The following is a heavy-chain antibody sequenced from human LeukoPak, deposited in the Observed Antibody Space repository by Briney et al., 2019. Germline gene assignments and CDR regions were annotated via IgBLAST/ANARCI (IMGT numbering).Heavy chain of an antibody. CDR3: ARVLALGYCSSTSCSMGPLAFDI. CDR2: INPNSGGT. D-gene: IGHD2-2*01. CDR1: GYTFTGYY. Sequence: APVKVSCKASGYTFTGYYMHWVRQAPGQGLEWMGWINPNSGGTNYAQKFQGRVTMTRDTSISTAYMELSRLRSDDTAVYYCARVLALGYCSSTSCSMGPLAFDIWGQGTMVTVSS. V-gene: IGHV1-2*02. J-gene: IGHJ3*02.